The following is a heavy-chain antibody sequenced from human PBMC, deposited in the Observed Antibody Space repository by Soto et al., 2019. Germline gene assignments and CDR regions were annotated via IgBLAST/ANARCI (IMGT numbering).Heavy chain of an antibody. J-gene: IGHJ4*02. Sequence: ASVKVSCKASGYTFTSYGISWVRQAPGQGLEWMGWISAYNGNTNYAQKLQGRVTMTTETSTSTAYMELRSLRSDDTAVYYCARDLGGSYYAPVDYWAQGTLVTVSS. CDR2: ISAYNGNT. V-gene: IGHV1-18*01. D-gene: IGHD1-26*01. CDR3: ARDLGGSYYAPVDY. CDR1: GYTFTSYG.